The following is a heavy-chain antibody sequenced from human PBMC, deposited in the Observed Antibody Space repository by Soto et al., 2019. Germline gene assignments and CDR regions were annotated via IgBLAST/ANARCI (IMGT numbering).Heavy chain of an antibody. CDR1: GDTFNDYS. V-gene: IGHV1-69*06. CDR2: IIPVIGSP. D-gene: IGHD3-10*01. J-gene: IGHJ4*02. Sequence: QVQLVQSGAEVKKSGSSVKVSCKASGDTFNDYSVSWVRQAPGQGLEWMGGIIPVIGSPYYAQKFQGRVTITAHKSTSTVYMELSSLRSDDTAVFYCARFGLAGNLVPNWGQGTLVTVSS. CDR3: ARFGLAGNLVPN.